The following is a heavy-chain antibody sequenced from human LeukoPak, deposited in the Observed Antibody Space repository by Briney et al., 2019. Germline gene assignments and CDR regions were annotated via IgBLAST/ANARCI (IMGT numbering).Heavy chain of an antibody. CDR1: GFTFSSYA. CDR3: AKGEVRIIAAAGLDY. Sequence: GGSLRLSCAASGFTFSSYAMSWVRQAPGKGLEWVSPIIGSGGSTYYADSVKGRFTISRDNSKNTLYLQMNSLRAEDTDVYYCAKGEVRIIAAAGLDYWGQGTLVTVSS. D-gene: IGHD6-13*01. V-gene: IGHV3-23*01. J-gene: IGHJ4*02. CDR2: IIGSGGST.